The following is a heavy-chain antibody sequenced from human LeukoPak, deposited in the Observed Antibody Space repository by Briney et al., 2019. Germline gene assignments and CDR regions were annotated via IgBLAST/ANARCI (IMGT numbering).Heavy chain of an antibody. Sequence: KASETLSLTCTVSGGSISSSSYYCGWIRQPPGKGLEWIGSIYHSGRTYYNPSLKSRVTISVDTSMNQFSLKLSSVTAADTAVYYCARRDISSGWTYYFEYWGQGTLVTVSS. D-gene: IGHD6-19*01. CDR2: IYHSGRT. V-gene: IGHV4-39*01. J-gene: IGHJ4*02. CDR1: GGSISSSSYY. CDR3: ARRDISSGWTYYFEY.